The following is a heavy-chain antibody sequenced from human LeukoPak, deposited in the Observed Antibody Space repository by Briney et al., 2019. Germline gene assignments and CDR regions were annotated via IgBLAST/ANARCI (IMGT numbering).Heavy chain of an antibody. CDR2: INPNSGGT. CDR1: GYTFTGYY. J-gene: IGHJ6*02. CDR3: ARDKPALGYYYGMDV. V-gene: IGHV1-2*04. Sequence: ASVKVSCKASGYTFTGYYMHWVRQAPGQGLEWMGWINPNSGGTNYAQKFQGWVTMTRDTSISTAYMELGRLRSDDTAVYYCARDKPALGYYYGMDVWGQGTTVTVSS.